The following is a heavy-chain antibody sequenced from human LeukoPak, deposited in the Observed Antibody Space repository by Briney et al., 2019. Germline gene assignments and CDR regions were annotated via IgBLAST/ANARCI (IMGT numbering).Heavy chain of an antibody. V-gene: IGHV4-39*07. J-gene: IGHJ3*02. Sequence: SETLSLTCTVSGGSISSSRFNWGWIRQTPGKGLEWIGTIYHNGDTYHNPSLKSRVTMSRDTSNNQFSLKLTPVIAADTAVYYCARDRAYCSSTSCYPDWAFDIWGQGTMVTVSS. CDR3: ARDRAYCSSTSCYPDWAFDI. CDR1: GGSISSSRFN. D-gene: IGHD2-2*01. CDR2: IYHNGDT.